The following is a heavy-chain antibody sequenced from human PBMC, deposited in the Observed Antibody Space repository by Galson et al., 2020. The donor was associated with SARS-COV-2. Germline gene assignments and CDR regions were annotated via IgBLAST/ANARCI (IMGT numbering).Heavy chain of an antibody. J-gene: IGHJ4*02. D-gene: IGHD3-9*01. CDR1: GYSISSGYY. Sequence: ETLSLTCAVSGYSISSGYYWGWIRQPPGKGLEWIGSIYHSGSTYYNPSLKSRVTISVDTSKNQFSLKLSSVTAADTAVYYCARHGDILTGYLGWVDYWGQGTLVTVSS. CDR3: ARHGDILTGYLGWVDY. V-gene: IGHV4-38-2*01. CDR2: IYHSGST.